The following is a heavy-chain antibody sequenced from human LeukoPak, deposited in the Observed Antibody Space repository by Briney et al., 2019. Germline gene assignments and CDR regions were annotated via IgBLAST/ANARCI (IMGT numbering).Heavy chain of an antibody. CDR1: GGSISSSSYY. D-gene: IGHD6-19*01. CDR3: ARDTGFGQWLVV. CDR2: IYYSGST. V-gene: IGHV4-39*07. J-gene: IGHJ4*02. Sequence: PSETLSLTCTVSGGSISSSSYYWGWIRQPPGKGLEWIGSIYYSGSTYYNPSLKSRVTISVDTSKNQFSLKLSSVTAADTAVYYCARDTGFGQWLVVWGQGTLVTVSS.